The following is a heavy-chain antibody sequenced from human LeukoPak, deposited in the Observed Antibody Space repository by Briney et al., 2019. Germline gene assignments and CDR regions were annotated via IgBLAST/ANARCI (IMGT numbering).Heavy chain of an antibody. CDR3: AKQLGYCSDGSCYFPY. J-gene: IGHJ4*02. CDR2: ISNGGTNE. Sequence: PGRSLRLSCAASGFTFSNYAMHWVRRAPGKGLEWVAVISNGGTNEYYADSVKGRFTISRDNSKNTLFLLMNSLRAEDTAVYYCAKQLGYCSDGSCYFPYWGQGTLVTVSS. CDR1: GFTFSNYA. V-gene: IGHV3-30*07. D-gene: IGHD2-15*01.